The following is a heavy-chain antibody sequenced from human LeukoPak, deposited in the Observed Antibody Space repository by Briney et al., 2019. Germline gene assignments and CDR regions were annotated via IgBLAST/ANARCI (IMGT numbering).Heavy chain of an antibody. V-gene: IGHV1-69*05. D-gene: IGHD2-2*01. CDR3: AGSTRYMDV. Sequence: AVKVSFKASGGTFSSYAISWVRQAPGQGLEWMGGIIPIFGTANSAQKFQGGVTITTDESTSTAYMELSSLRSEDTAVYYCAGSTRYMDVWGKGTTVTVSS. CDR2: IIPIFGTA. J-gene: IGHJ6*03. CDR1: GGTFSSYA.